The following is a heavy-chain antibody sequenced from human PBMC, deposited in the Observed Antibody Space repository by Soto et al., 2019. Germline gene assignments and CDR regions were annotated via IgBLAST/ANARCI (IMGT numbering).Heavy chain of an antibody. CDR1: GGSISGHY. V-gene: IGHV4-59*11. CDR3: ARVGSSGWSPDY. Sequence: ETLSLTCSVSGGSISGHYWIWIRQSPGKGLEWIGYIFYTGSTNYNPSLKSRVTLSVDTSKNQFSLRLSSVTAADTAVYYCARVGSSGWSPDYWGQGALVTVSS. J-gene: IGHJ4*02. CDR2: IFYTGST. D-gene: IGHD6-19*01.